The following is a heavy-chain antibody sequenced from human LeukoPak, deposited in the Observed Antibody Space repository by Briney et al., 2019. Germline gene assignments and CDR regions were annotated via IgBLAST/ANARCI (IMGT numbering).Heavy chain of an antibody. CDR2: IYYSGST. V-gene: IGHV4-39*01. Sequence: PSETLSLTCTVSGGSISSSSYYWGWIRQPPGKGLEWIGSIYYSGSTYYNPSLKSRVTISVDTSKNQFSLKLSSVTAADTAVYYCARQGGQRRPTLINYWGQGTLVTVSS. CDR1: GGSISSSSYY. J-gene: IGHJ4*02. CDR3: ARQGGQRRPTLINY. D-gene: IGHD3-16*01.